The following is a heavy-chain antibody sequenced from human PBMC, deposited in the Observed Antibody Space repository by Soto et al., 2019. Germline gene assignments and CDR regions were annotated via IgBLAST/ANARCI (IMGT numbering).Heavy chain of an antibody. CDR3: ARDRGGSGSYPYYYYYYYMDV. J-gene: IGHJ6*03. CDR1: GFTFDDYG. D-gene: IGHD3-10*01. Sequence: GGSLRLSCAASGFTFDDYGMSWVRQAPGKGLEWVSGINWNGGSTGYADSVKGRFTISRDNAKNSLYLQMNSLRAEDTALYHCARDRGGSGSYPYYYYYYYMDVWGKGTTVTVSS. V-gene: IGHV3-20*01. CDR2: INWNGGST.